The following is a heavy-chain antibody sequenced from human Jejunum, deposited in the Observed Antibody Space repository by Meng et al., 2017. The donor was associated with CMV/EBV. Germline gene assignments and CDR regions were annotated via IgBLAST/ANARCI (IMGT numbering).Heavy chain of an antibody. CDR2: IHDTGST. J-gene: IGHJ4*02. CDR1: GGSIGSGDYY. V-gene: IGHV4-30-4*08. D-gene: IGHD3-3*01. Sequence: QALLEEPGQGRVKPAHTLSLTCSVPGGSIGSGDYYWSWIRQPPGKGLEWIGYIHDTGSTSHNPSLKSRVDISLGTSKNQFSLTLNSVTAEDTAVYFCARGSIFVSFDSWGQGTLVTVSS. CDR3: ARGSIFVSFDS.